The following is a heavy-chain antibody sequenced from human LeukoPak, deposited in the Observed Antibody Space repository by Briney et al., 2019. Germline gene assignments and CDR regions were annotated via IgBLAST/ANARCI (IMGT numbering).Heavy chain of an antibody. CDR1: GFTFDDYG. V-gene: IGHV3-20*01. D-gene: IGHD6-13*01. CDR2: INWNGGST. CDR3: ARDKETYSSSFFYYYYYMDV. J-gene: IGHJ6*03. Sequence: GGSLRLSCAASGFTFDDYGMSWVRQAPGKGLEWVSGINWNGGSTGYADSVKGRFTISRDNAKNSLYLQMNSLRAEDTALYHCARDKETYSSSFFYYYYYMDVWGKGTTVTVSS.